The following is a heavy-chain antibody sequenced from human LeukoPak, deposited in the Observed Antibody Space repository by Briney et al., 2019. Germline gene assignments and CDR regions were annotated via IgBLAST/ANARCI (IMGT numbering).Heavy chain of an antibody. CDR1: GFTFSSYW. V-gene: IGHV3-74*01. CDR3: ARRAGAYSHPYDY. J-gene: IGHJ4*02. Sequence: GGSLRLSCAASGFTFSSYWMHWVRQAPGKGLVGVSRINNDGRSTNYADSVKGRFTISRDNAKNTLYLQMNSLRAEDTAVYYCARRAGAYSHPYDYWGQGTLVTVSS. CDR2: INNDGRST. D-gene: IGHD4/OR15-4a*01.